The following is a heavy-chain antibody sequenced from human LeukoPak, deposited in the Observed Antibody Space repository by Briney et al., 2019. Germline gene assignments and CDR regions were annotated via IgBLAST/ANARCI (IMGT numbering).Heavy chain of an antibody. D-gene: IGHD3-22*01. CDR2: ISYDGSNK. J-gene: IGHJ4*02. V-gene: IGHV3-30*18. CDR1: GFTFSSYG. CDR3: AKVADPYYYDSSGYSH. Sequence: GGSLRLSCAASGFTFSSYGMHWVRQAPGKGLEWVAVISYDGSNKYYADSVKGRFTISRDNSKNTLYLQMNSLRAEDTAVYYCAKVADPYYYDSSGYSHWGQGTLVTVSS.